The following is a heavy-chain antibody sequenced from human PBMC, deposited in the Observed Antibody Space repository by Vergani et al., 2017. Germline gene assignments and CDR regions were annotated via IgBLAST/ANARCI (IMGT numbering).Heavy chain of an antibody. D-gene: IGHD3-16*01. Sequence: QVQLVESGGGVVQRGGSLRLSCAKSGFTLSNYDMQWIRQGPGKGLEFVAFIQFDGSNQYYADSVKGRFTLSRDFSKNTLYLQMNSLRNDDTATYYCAKHFRGWGIDYWGQGTQFIVSS. J-gene: IGHJ4*02. CDR2: IQFDGSNQ. CDR1: GFTLSNYD. V-gene: IGHV3-30*02. CDR3: AKHFRGWGIDY.